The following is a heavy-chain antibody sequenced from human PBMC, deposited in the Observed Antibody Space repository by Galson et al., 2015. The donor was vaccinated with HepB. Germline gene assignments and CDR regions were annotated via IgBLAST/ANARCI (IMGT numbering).Heavy chain of an antibody. Sequence: SVKVSCKASGYTFTSYGISWVRQAPGQGLEWMGWISAYNGNTNYAQKLQGRVTMTTDTSTSTAYMELRSLRSDDTAVYYCARWGGLMVYATPLDYWGQGTLVTVSS. CDR2: ISAYNGNT. CDR1: GYTFTSYG. J-gene: IGHJ4*02. D-gene: IGHD2-8*01. V-gene: IGHV1-18*04. CDR3: ARWGGLMVYATPLDY.